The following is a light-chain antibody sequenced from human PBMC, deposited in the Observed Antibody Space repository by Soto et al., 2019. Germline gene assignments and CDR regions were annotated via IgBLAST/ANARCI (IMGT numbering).Light chain of an antibody. V-gene: IGKV1-9*01. CDR3: QQLNTYPFI. CDR1: QGIDTY. Sequence: DIQLTQSPSFLSASVGDRVTITCRASQGIDTYLAWYQQKPGKAPRLLIYAASFLQSGVPSRFSGSGSGTEFTLTISSLQPEDFAAYYCQQLNTYPFIFDQGTRLEIK. CDR2: AAS. J-gene: IGKJ5*01.